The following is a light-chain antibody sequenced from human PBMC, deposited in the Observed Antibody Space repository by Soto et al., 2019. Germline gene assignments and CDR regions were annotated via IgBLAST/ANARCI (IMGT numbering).Light chain of an antibody. CDR1: QSVNKW. Sequence: DIQMTQSPSTLSASVGDRVTITCRASQSVNKWLAWYQQKPGRAPNLVIYDASTLQTSVTSTFSGSGSGTEFNLTICSRQPDDFGTYYCQQYQSWPYTFGQGTKLKIK. CDR2: DAS. CDR3: QQYQSWPYT. J-gene: IGKJ2*01. V-gene: IGKV1-5*01.